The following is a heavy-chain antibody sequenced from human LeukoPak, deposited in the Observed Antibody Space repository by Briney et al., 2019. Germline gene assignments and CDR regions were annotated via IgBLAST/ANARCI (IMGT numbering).Heavy chain of an antibody. CDR2: ISSNGGST. CDR3: ARGGEAAWFDY. CDR1: GFTFSSYA. V-gene: IGHV3-64*01. D-gene: IGHD6-13*01. Sequence: GGSLRLSCAASGFTFSSYAMHWVRQAPGKGLEYVSAISSNGGSTYYANSVKGRFTISRDNSKNTLYLQMGSLRAEDMAVYYCARGGEAAWFDYWGQGTLVTVSS. J-gene: IGHJ4*02.